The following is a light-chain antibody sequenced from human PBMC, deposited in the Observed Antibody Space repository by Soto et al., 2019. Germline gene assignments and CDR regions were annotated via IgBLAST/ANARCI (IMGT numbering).Light chain of an antibody. CDR2: DAS. CDR1: QGIRND. CDR3: QQYNTDSWT. J-gene: IGKJ1*01. Sequence: AIQMTQSPSSLSASVGDRVTITCRASQGIRNDLGWYQQKPGKAPKLLIYDASTLESGVPSRFSGSGSGTEFTLTISSLQPDDFGNYYCQQYNTDSWTFGQGTKVDIK. V-gene: IGKV1-13*02.